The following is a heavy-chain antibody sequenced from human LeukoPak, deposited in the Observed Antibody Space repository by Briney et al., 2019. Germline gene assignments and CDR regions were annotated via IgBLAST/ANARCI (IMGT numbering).Heavy chain of an antibody. CDR2: IYYSGST. CDR1: GGSISSYY. V-gene: IGHV4-59*08. D-gene: IGHD3-22*01. CDR3: ARHQRGGYHRPFDY. Sequence: PSETLSLTCTVSGGSISSYYWSWIRQPPGKGLEWIGYIYYSGSTNYNPSLKSRVTISVDTSKNLFSLKLSSVTAADTAVYYCARHQRGGYHRPFDYWGQGTLVTVSS. J-gene: IGHJ4*02.